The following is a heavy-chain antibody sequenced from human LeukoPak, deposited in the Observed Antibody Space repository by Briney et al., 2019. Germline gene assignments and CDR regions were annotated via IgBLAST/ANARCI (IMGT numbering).Heavy chain of an antibody. CDR3: AKDPATRDGHGAWFDP. Sequence: PGGSLRLSYAASGFTFDDYAMHWVRQAPGKGLEWVSLISGDGDSTYYTDSVKGRFTISRDNSKNSLYLQMNSLRTEDTALYYCAKDPATRDGHGAWFDPWGQGILVTVSS. J-gene: IGHJ5*02. CDR2: ISGDGDST. D-gene: IGHD5-24*01. CDR1: GFTFDDYA. V-gene: IGHV3-43*02.